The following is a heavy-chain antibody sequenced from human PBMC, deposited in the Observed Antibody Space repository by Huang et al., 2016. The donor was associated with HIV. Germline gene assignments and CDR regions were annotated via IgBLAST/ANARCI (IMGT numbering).Heavy chain of an antibody. V-gene: IGHV4-39*01. CDR3: ARLPGSITMIRGVITDPY. CDR2: IYYSGST. J-gene: IGHJ4*02. D-gene: IGHD3-10*01. Sequence: QLQLQESGPGLVKPSETLSLTCPVSGGSIRSDNYYWGWIRQPPGKGLEWIGCIYYSGSTYYNPSLKRRVTITVDRSKNQFSLKMRSVTAADTAVYYCARLPGSITMIRGVITDPYWGQGTLVTVSS. CDR1: GGSIRSDNYY.